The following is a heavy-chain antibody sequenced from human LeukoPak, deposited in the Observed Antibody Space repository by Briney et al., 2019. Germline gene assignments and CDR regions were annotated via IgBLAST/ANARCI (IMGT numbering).Heavy chain of an antibody. J-gene: IGHJ4*02. CDR1: GLTFSTYA. D-gene: IGHD3-3*01. V-gene: IGHV3-23*01. Sequence: GGSLRLSCTASGLTFSTYALSWVRQTPGKGLEWLSVISATGSTTYYADSVRGRFTISRDNSKNTLYLQMNSLRAEDTAVYYCAKDQAPIDYDFWSGEIDYWGQGTLVTVSS. CDR3: AKDQAPIDYDFWSGEIDY. CDR2: ISATGSTT.